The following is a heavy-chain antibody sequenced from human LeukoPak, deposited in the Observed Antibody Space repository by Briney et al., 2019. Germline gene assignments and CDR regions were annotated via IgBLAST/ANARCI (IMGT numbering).Heavy chain of an antibody. Sequence: GGSLRLSCAASGFTFSSYSMNWVRQAPGKGLEWVSSISSSSSYIYYADSVKGRFTISRDNAKNSLYLQMNSLRAEDTAVYYCARDKGYYDSSGYYPPESDYFDYWGQGTLVTVSS. CDR1: GFTFSSYS. D-gene: IGHD3-22*01. CDR2: ISSSSSYI. J-gene: IGHJ4*02. CDR3: ARDKGYYDSSGYYPPESDYFDY. V-gene: IGHV3-21*01.